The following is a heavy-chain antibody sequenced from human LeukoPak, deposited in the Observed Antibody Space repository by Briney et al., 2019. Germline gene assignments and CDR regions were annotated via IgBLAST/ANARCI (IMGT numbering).Heavy chain of an antibody. V-gene: IGHV3-48*01. CDR3: ATYSTSTAFDY. CDR1: GFTFNTYI. Sequence: GGSLRLSCAASGFTFNTYIMNWVRQAPGKGLEWVSYISSSSSTIYYADSVKGRFTISRDNAKNSLFLQMNSLRAEDTAVYYCATYSTSTAFDYWGQGTLVTVSS. J-gene: IGHJ4*02. CDR2: ISSSSSTI. D-gene: IGHD6-6*01.